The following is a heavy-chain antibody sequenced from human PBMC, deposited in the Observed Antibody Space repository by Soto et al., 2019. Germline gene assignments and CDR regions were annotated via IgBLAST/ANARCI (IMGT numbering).Heavy chain of an antibody. J-gene: IGHJ5*02. V-gene: IGHV4-31*03. CDR2: IYYSGST. CDR3: ASDSRVRNWFDP. CDR1: GGSISSGGYY. Sequence: PSETLSLTCTVSGGSISSGGYYWSWIRQHPGKGLEWIGYIYYSGSTYYNPSLKSRVTISVDTSKNQFSLKLSSVTAADTAVYYCASDSRVRNWFDPWGQGTLVTVSS.